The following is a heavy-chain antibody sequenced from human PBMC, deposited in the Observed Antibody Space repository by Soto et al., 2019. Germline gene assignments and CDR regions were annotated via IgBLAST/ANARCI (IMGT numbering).Heavy chain of an antibody. D-gene: IGHD3-3*01. V-gene: IGHV1-3*01. CDR2: INAGNGNT. Sequence: ASVKVSCKASGYTFTSYAMHWVRQAPGQRLEWMGWINAGNGNTKYSQKFQGRVTITRDTSASTAYMELSSLRSEDTAVYYCARLVGYYAPLDVWGQGTTVTVSS. CDR3: ARLVGYYAPLDV. CDR1: GYTFTSYA. J-gene: IGHJ6*02.